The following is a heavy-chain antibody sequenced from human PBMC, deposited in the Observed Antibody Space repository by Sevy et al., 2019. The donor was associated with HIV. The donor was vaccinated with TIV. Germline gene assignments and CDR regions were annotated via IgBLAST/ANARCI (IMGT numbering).Heavy chain of an antibody. CDR2: ISSSGSTI. CDR1: GFTFSDYY. J-gene: IGHJ4*01. V-gene: IGHV3-11*01. D-gene: IGHD2-15*01. CDR3: ARSVWVVAARHEYYFDY. Sequence: GGSLRLSCAASGFTFSDYYMSWIRQAPGKGLEWVSYISSSGSTIYYADSVKGRFTISRDNAKNSLYLQMNSLRAEDTAVYYCARSVWVVAARHEYYFDYWGHGTLVTVSS.